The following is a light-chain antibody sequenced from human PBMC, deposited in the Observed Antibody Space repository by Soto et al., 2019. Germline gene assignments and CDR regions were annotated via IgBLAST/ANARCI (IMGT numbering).Light chain of an antibody. CDR2: DAS. V-gene: IGKV1-33*01. J-gene: IGKJ5*01. CDR3: QQYESLPLT. CDR1: QDINKN. Sequence: DIPMTQSPSSLSASVGDRVTITCQASQDINKNLIWYQQKPGKAPKLLIYDASDLETGVPSRFSGSGSVTGFTFTISSLQPEDFATYYCQQYESLPLTFGQGTRLEIK.